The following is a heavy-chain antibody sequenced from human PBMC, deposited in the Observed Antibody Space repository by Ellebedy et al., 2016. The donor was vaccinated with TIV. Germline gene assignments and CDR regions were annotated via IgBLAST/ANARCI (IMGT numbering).Heavy chain of an antibody. V-gene: IGHV3-23*01. Sequence: GESLKISCAASGFTFRNFAMTWVRQAPGKGLEWVSSISSSGVSSDYADSVRGRVTISRDNSKSTLDLQMDSLRAYESAEYYCAKLDSSGYYYGRLDYWGQGTLVTVSS. CDR2: ISSSGVSS. CDR1: GFTFRNFA. J-gene: IGHJ4*02. D-gene: IGHD3-22*01. CDR3: AKLDSSGYYYGRLDY.